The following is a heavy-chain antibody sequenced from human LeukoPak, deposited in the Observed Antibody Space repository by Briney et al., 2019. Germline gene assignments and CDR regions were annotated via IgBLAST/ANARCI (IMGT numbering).Heavy chain of an antibody. D-gene: IGHD3-9*01. CDR1: GGSLSSYY. V-gene: IGHV4-59*01. CDR3: ASGLTGYYDWYFGY. CDR2: IYYSGST. Sequence: SETLSLTCTVSGGSLSSYYWSWIRQPPGKGLEWIGYIYYSGSTNYNTSLKSRVTISVDTSKNQFSLKLRSVTAADTAVYYCASGLTGYYDWYFGYWVRGSLVTVSS. J-gene: IGHJ4*02.